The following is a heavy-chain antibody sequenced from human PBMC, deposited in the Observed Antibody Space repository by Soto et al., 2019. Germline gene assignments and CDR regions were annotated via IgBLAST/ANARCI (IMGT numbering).Heavy chain of an antibody. CDR2: IYYNGFT. Sequence: SATLSLTCTVSGGSISSSNYYWGWIRQPPGKGLEWIGSIYYNGFTYYNPSLKSRVTISVDTSKNQFSLKLSSVTAADTAVYYCERQYDFWSGGGWLDHWGPGTQVTVYS. CDR3: ERQYDFWSGGGWLDH. CDR1: GGSISSSNYY. D-gene: IGHD3-3*01. V-gene: IGHV4-39*01. J-gene: IGHJ5*02.